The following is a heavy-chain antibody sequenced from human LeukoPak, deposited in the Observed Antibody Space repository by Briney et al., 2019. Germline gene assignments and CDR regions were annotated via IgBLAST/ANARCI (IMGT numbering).Heavy chain of an antibody. Sequence: PGGSLRLSCAASGLTISSYAMSWVRQAPGKGLEWVSAISGSGGSTYYADSVKGRFTISRDNSKNTLYLQVNGLRTEDTAVYYCAKDRLLNCRGDCYIFDYWGQGTVVTVSS. V-gene: IGHV3-23*01. CDR2: ISGSGGST. D-gene: IGHD2-21*02. CDR3: AKDRLLNCRGDCYIFDY. CDR1: GLTISSYA. J-gene: IGHJ4*02.